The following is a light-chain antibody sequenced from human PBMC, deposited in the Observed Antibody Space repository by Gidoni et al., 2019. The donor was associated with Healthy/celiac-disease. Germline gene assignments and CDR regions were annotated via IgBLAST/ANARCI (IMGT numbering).Light chain of an antibody. CDR2: GAS. V-gene: IGKV3-20*01. CDR3: QQYGSSRGRT. J-gene: IGKJ1*01. Sequence: EIVLTQSPGTLSLSPGERATLPCRASQSVSSSYLAWYQQKPGQAPRLLTYGASSGSGTDFTLTISRLEPEDFAVYYCQQYGSSRGRTFGQGTKVEIK. CDR1: QSVSSSY.